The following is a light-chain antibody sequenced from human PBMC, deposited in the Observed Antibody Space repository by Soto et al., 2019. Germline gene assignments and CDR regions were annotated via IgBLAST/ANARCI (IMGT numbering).Light chain of an antibody. CDR2: GAS. J-gene: IGKJ1*01. CDR3: QQYGRALT. V-gene: IGKV3-20*01. CDR1: KSVSNY. Sequence: TLSLSPGERATLACRASKSVSNYVAWYQQKSGQPPRLLIYGASSRASGIPDRFSGSGSGTDFTLTISRVEPEDFALYYCQQYGRALTFGLGTKVDIK.